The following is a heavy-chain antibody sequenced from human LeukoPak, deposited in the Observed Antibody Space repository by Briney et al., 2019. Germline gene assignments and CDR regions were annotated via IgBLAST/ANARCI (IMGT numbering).Heavy chain of an antibody. CDR1: GGSLSGYY. Sequence: SETLSLTCALSGGSLSGYYWSWIRQPPGKGLEWIGKVNHGGGTNYNPSLRSRVTISVDTSKNQFSLKLSSVTAADSAVYYCARGGGFSVVGFDPWGQATLVTVSS. J-gene: IGHJ5*02. CDR3: ARGGGFSVVGFDP. V-gene: IGHV4-34*01. CDR2: VNHGGGT. D-gene: IGHD2-21*01.